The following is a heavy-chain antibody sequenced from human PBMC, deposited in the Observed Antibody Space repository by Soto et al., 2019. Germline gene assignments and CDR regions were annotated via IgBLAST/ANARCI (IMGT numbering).Heavy chain of an antibody. J-gene: IGHJ6*02. Sequence: GASVKVSCKASGYSFTDYHIHWVRQAPGQGLEWLGRINPKSGGTSTAQKFQGWVTMTTDTSISTASMELTRLTSDDTAIYYCARGDSTDSSNGVCSFFYNHDMDVWGQGTTVTVSS. V-gene: IGHV1-2*04. CDR2: INPKSGGT. CDR1: GYSFTDYH. CDR3: ARGDSTDSSNGVCSFFYNHDMDV. D-gene: IGHD2-8*01.